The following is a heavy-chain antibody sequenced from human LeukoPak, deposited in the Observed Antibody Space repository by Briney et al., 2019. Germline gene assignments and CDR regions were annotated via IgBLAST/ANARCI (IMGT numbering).Heavy chain of an antibody. CDR2: INHSGST. CDR1: GGSFSSYY. CDR3: AKSSGWQVRDSYYFDY. J-gene: IGHJ4*02. V-gene: IGHV4-34*01. D-gene: IGHD6-19*01. Sequence: SETVSLTCAVYGGSFSSYYWSWIRQPPGKGLEWIGEINHSGSTNYNPSLKSRVTISVDTSKNQFSLKLSSVTAADTAVYYCAKSSGWQVRDSYYFDYWGQGTLVTVSS.